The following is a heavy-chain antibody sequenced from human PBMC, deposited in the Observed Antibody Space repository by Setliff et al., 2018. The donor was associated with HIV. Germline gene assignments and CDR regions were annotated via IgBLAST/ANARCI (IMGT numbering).Heavy chain of an antibody. CDR2: IYYSGRT. D-gene: IGHD2-21*01. CDR1: GGSISSGGYY. Sequence: TLSLTCTVSGGSISSGGYYWSWIRQHPGKGLEWIGYIYYSGRTYYNPSLKSRVTISVDTSEVQFSLKLSSVTAADTAVYYCARYCGGDCYPSAYYMDVWGKGTTVTVSS. V-gene: IGHV4-31*02. J-gene: IGHJ6*03. CDR3: ARYCGGDCYPSAYYMDV.